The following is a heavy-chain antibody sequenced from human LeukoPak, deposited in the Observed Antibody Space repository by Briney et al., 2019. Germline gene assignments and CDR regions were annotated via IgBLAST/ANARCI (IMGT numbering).Heavy chain of an antibody. CDR3: AGRPLLAAVGTFEYFQY. D-gene: IGHD6-13*01. J-gene: IGHJ1*01. V-gene: IGHV4-34*01. CDR2: IKHSGST. Sequence: SETLSLTCDVYGGSLSGYYWTWIRQPPGKGLEWIGEIKHSGSTKFNPSLMSRVTMSIDTSKNQFSLRLSHVTAADTAVYHCAGRPLLAAVGTFEYFQYWAQGTLVTVSS. CDR1: GGSLSGYY.